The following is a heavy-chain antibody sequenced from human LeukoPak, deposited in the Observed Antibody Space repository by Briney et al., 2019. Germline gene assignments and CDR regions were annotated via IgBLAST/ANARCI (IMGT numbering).Heavy chain of an antibody. D-gene: IGHD3-10*01. V-gene: IGHV1-2*06. J-gene: IGHJ5*02. CDR1: GYTFTGYY. CDR3: ARGPMVRGVNLAEWFDP. Sequence: ASVKVSCKASGYTFTGYYMHWVPQAPGQGLEWMGRINPNSGGTNYAQKFQGRVAMTRDTSISTAYMELSRLRSDDTAVYYCARGPMVRGVNLAEWFDPWGQGTLVTVSS. CDR2: INPNSGGT.